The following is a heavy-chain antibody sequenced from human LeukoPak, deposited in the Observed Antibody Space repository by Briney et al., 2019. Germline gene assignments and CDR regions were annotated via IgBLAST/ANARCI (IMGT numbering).Heavy chain of an antibody. V-gene: IGHV3-30*04. CDR3: ARDLHHYYYYGMDV. CDR2: ISYDGSNK. CDR1: GFTFSSYA. J-gene: IGHJ6*02. Sequence: GGSLRLSCAASGFTFSSYAMHWVRRAPGKGLEWVAVISYDGSNKYYADSVKGRFTISRDNSKNTLYLQMNSLRAEDTAVYYCARDLHHYYYYGMDVWGQGTTVTVSS.